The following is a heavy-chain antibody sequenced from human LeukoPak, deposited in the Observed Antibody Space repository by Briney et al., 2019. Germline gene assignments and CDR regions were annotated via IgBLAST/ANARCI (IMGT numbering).Heavy chain of an antibody. CDR3: ARVGY. J-gene: IGHJ4*02. CDR1: GFTFSSYA. V-gene: IGHV3-30-3*01. Sequence: GGSLRLSCAASGFTFSSYAMHWVRQAPGKGLEWVAVISYDGSNKYYADSVEGRFTISRDNSKNTLYLQMNSLRAEDTAVYYCARVGYWGQGTLVTVSS. CDR2: ISYDGSNK.